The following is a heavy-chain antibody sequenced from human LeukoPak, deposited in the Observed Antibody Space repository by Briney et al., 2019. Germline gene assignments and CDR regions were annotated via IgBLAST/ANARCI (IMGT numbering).Heavy chain of an antibody. D-gene: IGHD3-10*01. CDR2: ISYDGSNK. CDR1: GFTFSSYA. V-gene: IGHV3-30*04. Sequence: GGSLRLSCAASGFTFSSYAMHWVRQAPGKGLEWVAVISYDGSNKYYADSVKGRFTISRDNSKNTLYLQMNSLRAEDTAVYYCARDLELLSPTYYYYYYMDVWGKGTTVTVSS. J-gene: IGHJ6*03. CDR3: ARDLELLSPTYYYYYYMDV.